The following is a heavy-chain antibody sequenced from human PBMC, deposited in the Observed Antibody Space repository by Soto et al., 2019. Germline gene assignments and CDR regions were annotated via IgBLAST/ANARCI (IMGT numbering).Heavy chain of an antibody. CDR2: ISSSSSYI. CDR3: ARDCYGSGSVLCDP. D-gene: IGHD3-10*01. Sequence: GGSLRLSCAASGFTFSSYSMNWVRQAPGKGLEWVSSISSSSSYIYYADSVKGRFTISRDNAKNSLYLQMNSLRAEDTAVYYCARDCYGSGSVLCDPWGQGTLVTVSS. J-gene: IGHJ5*02. V-gene: IGHV3-21*01. CDR1: GFTFSSYS.